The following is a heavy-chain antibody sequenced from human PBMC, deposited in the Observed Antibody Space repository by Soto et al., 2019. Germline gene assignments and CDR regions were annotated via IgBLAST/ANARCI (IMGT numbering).Heavy chain of an antibody. CDR1: GFTFSNYA. J-gene: IGHJ4*02. CDR3: AKSTSVRSSVRYDILTGDLYF. D-gene: IGHD3-9*01. V-gene: IGHV3-23*01. CDR2: ISGNGDDT. Sequence: HPGGSLRLSCEASGFTFSNYAMSWVRQAPGRGLEWVSIISGNGDDTYYADSVKGRFTISRDDSKNTVYLQMSRLRAEDTALYFCAKSTSVRSSVRYDILTGDLYFWSPGSLVPVSS.